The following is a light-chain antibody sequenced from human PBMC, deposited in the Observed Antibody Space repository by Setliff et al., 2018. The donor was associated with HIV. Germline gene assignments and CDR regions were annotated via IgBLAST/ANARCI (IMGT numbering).Light chain of an antibody. CDR2: GVS. J-gene: IGLJ1*01. Sequence: QSVLTQPASVSGSPGQSITISCTGTSSDVGGYNYVSWYQQHPGKAPKLMIYGVSNRPSGVSNRFSGSKSGNTASLTISGLQAEDEADYYCSSDTSSSTPYVFGTGTKVTVL. CDR3: SSDTSSSTPYV. CDR1: SSDVGGYNY. V-gene: IGLV2-14*03.